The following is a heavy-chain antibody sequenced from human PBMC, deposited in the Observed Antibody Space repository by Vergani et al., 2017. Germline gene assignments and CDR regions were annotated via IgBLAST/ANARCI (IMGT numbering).Heavy chain of an antibody. Sequence: QVQLQESGPGLVKPSETLSLTCTVSNDSVSNTFYYWGWIRQTPGKGLEWIGSIYASGSTYYSPSLKSRVAISIDTSKNHFSLRLSSVTAADTAVYYCARHLRGYSYGVFDYWGQGREVTVSS. CDR1: NDSVSNTFYY. V-gene: IGHV4-39*01. J-gene: IGHJ4*02. CDR3: ARHLRGYSYGVFDY. D-gene: IGHD5-18*01. CDR2: IYASGST.